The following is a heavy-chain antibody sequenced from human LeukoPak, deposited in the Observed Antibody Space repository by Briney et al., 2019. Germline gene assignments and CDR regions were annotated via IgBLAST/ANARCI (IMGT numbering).Heavy chain of an antibody. CDR1: VFTFSSYG. CDR2: IKQDGSEK. CDR3: ARGKGIGAPSY. V-gene: IGHV3-7*03. Sequence: GGYLRLSCAATVFTFSSYGMSWVRQAPWKGLEWVANIKQDGSEKYYVDSVKGRFTISRDNAKNSLYLQMNSLRAEDTAVYYCARGKGIGAPSYWGQGTLVTVSS. J-gene: IGHJ4*02. D-gene: IGHD3-16*01.